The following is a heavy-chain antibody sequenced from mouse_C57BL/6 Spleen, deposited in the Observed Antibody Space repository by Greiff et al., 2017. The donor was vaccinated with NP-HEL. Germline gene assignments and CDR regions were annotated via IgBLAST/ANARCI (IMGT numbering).Heavy chain of an antibody. CDR2: INYDGSST. CDR3: ARASYYYGSSYEYFDV. Sequence: EVKLMESEGGLVQPGSSMKLSCTASGFTFSDYYMAWVRQVPEKGLEWVANINYDGSSTYYLDSLKSRFIISRDNAKNILYLQMSSLKSEDTATYYCARASYYYGSSYEYFDVWGTGTTVTVSS. V-gene: IGHV5-16*01. D-gene: IGHD1-1*01. CDR1: GFTFSDYY. J-gene: IGHJ1*03.